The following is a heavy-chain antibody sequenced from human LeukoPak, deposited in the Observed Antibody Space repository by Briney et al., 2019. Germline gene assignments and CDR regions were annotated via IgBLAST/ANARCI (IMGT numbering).Heavy chain of an antibody. CDR1: GGSISSYY. CDR2: IYYSGST. CDR3: PRLTTTRYYYYGMDV. Sequence: SETLSLTCTVSGGSISSYYWSWIRQPPGKGLEWIGYIYYSGSTNYNPSLKSRVTISVDTSKNQFSLKLSSVTAADPAVYYCPRLTTTRYYYYGMDVWGQGTTVTVSS. D-gene: IGHD4-11*01. J-gene: IGHJ6*02. V-gene: IGHV4-59*08.